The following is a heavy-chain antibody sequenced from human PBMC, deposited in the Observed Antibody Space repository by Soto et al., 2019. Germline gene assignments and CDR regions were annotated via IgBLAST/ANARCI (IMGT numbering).Heavy chain of an antibody. CDR1: GGSISSGGYY. V-gene: IGHV4-31*03. Sequence: QVQLQESGPGLVKPSQTLSLTCTVSGGSISSGGYYWSWIRQHPGKGLEWLGFIYYSGSTYYNPSLKSRVTRSVDTSKNQFSLKLSAVTAADTAVYYCARDGSGNRPRINEAFDIWGQGTMVTVSS. D-gene: IGHD3-10*01. CDR3: ARDGSGNRPRINEAFDI. J-gene: IGHJ3*02. CDR2: IYYSGST.